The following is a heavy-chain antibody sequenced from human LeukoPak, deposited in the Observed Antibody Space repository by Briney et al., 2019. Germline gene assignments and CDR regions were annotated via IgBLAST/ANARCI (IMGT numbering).Heavy chain of an antibody. J-gene: IGHJ4*02. Sequence: GGSLRLSCAASGFTFSDYYMSWIRQAPGKGLEWVSYISSSGSTIHYADSVKGRFTISRDNAKNTLYLQMNSLRAEDTAVYYCAKYSGWYGPEYYFDYWGQGTLVTVSS. D-gene: IGHD6-19*01. CDR3: AKYSGWYGPEYYFDY. V-gene: IGHV3-11*01. CDR2: ISSSGSTI. CDR1: GFTFSDYY.